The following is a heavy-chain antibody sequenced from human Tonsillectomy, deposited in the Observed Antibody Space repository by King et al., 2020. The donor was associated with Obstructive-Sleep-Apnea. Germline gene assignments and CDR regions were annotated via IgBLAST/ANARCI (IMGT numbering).Heavy chain of an antibody. J-gene: IGHJ4*02. CDR2: ISTDGSNK. CDR3: AKVNYHEGSGYIDY. CDR1: GFTFSSCG. D-gene: IGHD3-22*01. Sequence: VQLVESGGGVVHPGRSLRLSCAASGFTFSSCGMHWVREAPGKGLEWGAVISTDGSNKYYGDSVKGRFTISRDNSKNTLNLQMNSLRAEDTAVYYCAKVNYHEGSGYIDYWGQGTLVTVSS. V-gene: IGHV3-30*18.